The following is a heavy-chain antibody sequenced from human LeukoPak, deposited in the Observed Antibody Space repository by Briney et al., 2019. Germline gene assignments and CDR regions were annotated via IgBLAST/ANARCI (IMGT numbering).Heavy chain of an antibody. CDR1: GGTFSSYA. CDR3: ARRTGDYYYYYMDV. J-gene: IGHJ6*03. CDR2: IIPIFGTA. Sequence: ASVKVSCKASGGTFSSYAISWVRQAPGQGLEWMGGIIPIFGTANYAQKFQGRVTITADESTSTAYMELSSLGSEDTAVYYCARRTGDYYYYYMDVWGKGTTVTVSS. V-gene: IGHV1-69*13.